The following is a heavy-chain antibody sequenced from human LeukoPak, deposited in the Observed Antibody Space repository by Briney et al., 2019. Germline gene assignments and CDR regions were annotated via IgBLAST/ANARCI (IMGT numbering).Heavy chain of an antibody. CDR1: GGSISSYY. CDR2: IYYSGST. J-gene: IGHJ6*02. D-gene: IGHD3-9*01. Sequence: SETLSLTCTVSGGSISSYYWSWIRQPPGKGLEWIGYIYYSGSTNYNPFLKSRVTISVDTSKNQFSLKLSSVTAADTAVYYCARGVPYYDILTGYTPYYYGMDVWGQGTTVTVSS. V-gene: IGHV4-59*01. CDR3: ARGVPYYDILTGYTPYYYGMDV.